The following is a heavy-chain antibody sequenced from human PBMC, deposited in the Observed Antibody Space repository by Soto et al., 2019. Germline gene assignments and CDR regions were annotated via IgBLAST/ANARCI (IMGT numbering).Heavy chain of an antibody. J-gene: IGHJ6*02. V-gene: IGHV1-8*01. Sequence: QVQLVQSGAEVKKPGASVKVSCKASGYTFTSYDINWVRQATGQGLEWMGWMNPNSGNTGYAQKFQGRVTMNRNTSIRTAYMELSSLRSEDTAVYYCASRAGTTYYYYYGMDVWGQGTKVTVSS. CDR2: MNPNSGNT. CDR1: GYTFTSYD. CDR3: ASRAGTTYYYYYGMDV. D-gene: IGHD1-7*01.